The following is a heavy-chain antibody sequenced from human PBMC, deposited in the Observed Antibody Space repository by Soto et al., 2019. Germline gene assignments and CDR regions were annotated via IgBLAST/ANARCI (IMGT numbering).Heavy chain of an antibody. CDR3: AKDAGDYGSGSYYNFIYYYYGMDV. J-gene: IGHJ6*02. V-gene: IGHV3-49*03. D-gene: IGHD3-10*01. CDR2: IRSKAYGGTT. CDR1: GFTFGDYA. Sequence: GGSLRLSCTASGFTFGDYAMSWFRQAPGKGLEWVGFIRSKAYGGTTEYAASVKGRFTISRDDSKSIAYLQMNSLKAEDTAVYYCAKDAGDYGSGSYYNFIYYYYGMDVWGQGTTVTVSS.